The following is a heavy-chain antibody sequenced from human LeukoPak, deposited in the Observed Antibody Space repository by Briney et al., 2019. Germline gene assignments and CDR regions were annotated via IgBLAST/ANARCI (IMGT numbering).Heavy chain of an antibody. CDR3: ARDTMVRGAFL. D-gene: IGHD3-10*01. CDR2: ISGSGGST. J-gene: IGHJ4*02. V-gene: IGHV3-23*01. CDR1: GFTFSSYA. Sequence: GGSLRLSCAASGFTFSSYAMSWVRQAPGKGLEWVSTISGSGGSTYYADSVKGRFTISRDNSKNTLYLQMNSLRAEDTAVYYCARDTMVRGAFLWGQGTLVTVSS.